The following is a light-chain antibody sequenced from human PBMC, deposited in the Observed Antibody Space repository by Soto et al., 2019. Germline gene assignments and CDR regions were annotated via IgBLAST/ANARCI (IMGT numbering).Light chain of an antibody. J-gene: IGKJ1*01. CDR3: QKYTNTNNPWM. CDR2: DAS. CDR1: QTISTW. V-gene: IGKV1-5*01. Sequence: GDRVTITCRASQTISTWMAWYQQKPGKAPKLLVYDASTLQSGVASRFSGSGSGTEFTLIISGLQPDDSATYYCQKYTNTNNPWMFGQGTKVDIK.